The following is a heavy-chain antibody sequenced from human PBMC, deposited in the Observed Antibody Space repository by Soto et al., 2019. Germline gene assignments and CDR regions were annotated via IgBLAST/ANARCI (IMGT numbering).Heavy chain of an antibody. J-gene: IGHJ6*02. CDR2: INSDGSST. CDR3: VLSSWTGVWYYYGMDV. D-gene: IGHD6-13*01. Sequence: GGSLRLSCAASGFTFSSYWMHWVRQAPGKGLVWVSRINSDGSSTSYADSVKGRFTTSRDNAKNTLYLQMNSLRAEDTAVYYCVLSSWTGVWYYYGMDVWGQGTTVTVSS. CDR1: GFTFSSYW. V-gene: IGHV3-74*01.